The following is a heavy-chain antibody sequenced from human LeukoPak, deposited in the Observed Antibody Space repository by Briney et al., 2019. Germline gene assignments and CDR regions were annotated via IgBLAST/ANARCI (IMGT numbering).Heavy chain of an antibody. V-gene: IGHV4-39*01. J-gene: IGHJ4*02. CDR3: QSRFLEWLLDY. Sequence: SETLSLTCTVSGVSISSNNYYWGWIRQPPGKGLEWIGSIYYGGYTYYNPSLKSRVTISVDTSKNQFSLKLSSVTAADTAIYYCQSRFLEWLLDYWGQGTLVTVSS. D-gene: IGHD3-3*01. CDR1: GVSISSNNYY. CDR2: IYYGGYT.